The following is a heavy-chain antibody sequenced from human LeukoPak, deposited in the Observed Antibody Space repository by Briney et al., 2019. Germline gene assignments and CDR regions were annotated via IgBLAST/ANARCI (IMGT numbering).Heavy chain of an antibody. D-gene: IGHD3-10*01. J-gene: IGHJ4*02. Sequence: GEPLKISCKGSGYKFTSYWIGWVRQMPGKGLEWMGIIFPADCDTRYSRSFQGQITISAYKSISVAYLQCTNLKASDTAMYDRARRAGRHPPDYWGQGTLVTVSS. CDR2: IFPADCDT. CDR3: ARRAGRHPPDY. CDR1: GYKFTSYW. V-gene: IGHV5-51*01.